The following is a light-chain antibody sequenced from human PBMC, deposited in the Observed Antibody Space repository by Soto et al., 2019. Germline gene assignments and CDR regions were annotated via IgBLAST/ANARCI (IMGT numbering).Light chain of an antibody. CDR3: QQSYSTWT. J-gene: IGKJ1*01. V-gene: IGKV1-39*01. CDR1: QSISSY. Sequence: DIQMTQSPSSLSASVGDRVTITCRASQSISSYLNWYQQKPGKAPKLLIYAASSLQSGVPSRFGGSGSGTDFTLTISSLQPEDFATYYCQQSYSTWTFGQGTKVDIK. CDR2: AAS.